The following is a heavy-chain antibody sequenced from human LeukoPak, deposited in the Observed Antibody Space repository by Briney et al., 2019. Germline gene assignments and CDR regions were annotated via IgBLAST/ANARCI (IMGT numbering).Heavy chain of an antibody. D-gene: IGHD5-24*01. V-gene: IGHV4-59*11. CDR1: GVSFNGHY. CDR2: IYDTGDA. CDR3: ARYRRYNTYVLDY. Sequence: PSETLSLTCAASGVSFNGHYRSWIRQPPGEGLEWIGYIYDTGDANYNPSPRSRVTMSADTSNNQFSLTLRSVTAADTAVYFGARYRRYNTYVLDYWGQGTLVTVFS. J-gene: IGHJ4*02.